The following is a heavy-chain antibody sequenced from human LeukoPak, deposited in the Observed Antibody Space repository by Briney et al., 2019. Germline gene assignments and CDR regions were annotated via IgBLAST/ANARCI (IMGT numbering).Heavy chain of an antibody. Sequence: GRSLRLSCAASGFTFSSYGMPWVRQAPGKGLEWVAVISYDGSNKYYADSVKGRFTISRDNSKNTLYLQMNSLRAEDTAVYYCARAAVGDAFDIWGQGTMVTVSS. D-gene: IGHD2-2*01. CDR2: ISYDGSNK. CDR3: ARAAVGDAFDI. V-gene: IGHV3-30*03. J-gene: IGHJ3*02. CDR1: GFTFSSYG.